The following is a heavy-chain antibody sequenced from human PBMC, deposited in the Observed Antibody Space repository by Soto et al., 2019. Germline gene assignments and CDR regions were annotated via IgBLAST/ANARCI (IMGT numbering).Heavy chain of an antibody. D-gene: IGHD1-7*01. V-gene: IGHV4-39*01. CDR2: IYYSGST. CDR3: ARFEYNWNYYFDY. J-gene: IGHJ4*02. Sequence: SETLSLTCTVSGGSISSSSYYWGWIRQPPGKGLEWIGSIYYSGSTYYNPSLKSRVTISVDTSKNQFSLKLSSVTAADTAVYYCARFEYNWNYYFDYWGQGTLVTISS. CDR1: GGSISSSSYY.